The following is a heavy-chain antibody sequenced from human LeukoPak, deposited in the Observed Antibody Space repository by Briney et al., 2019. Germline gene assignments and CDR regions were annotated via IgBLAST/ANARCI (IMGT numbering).Heavy chain of an antibody. J-gene: IGHJ4*02. V-gene: IGHV4-4*02. CDR1: GGSISSSNW. CDR3: ARANPIVDWGYFDY. D-gene: IGHD2-21*01. Sequence: PSGTLSLTCAVSGGSISSSNWWSWVRQPPGKGLEWIGEIYHSGSTNYNPSLKSRVTISVDKSKNQFSLKLSSVTAADTAVYYCARANPIVDWGYFDYWGQGTLVTASS. CDR2: IYHSGST.